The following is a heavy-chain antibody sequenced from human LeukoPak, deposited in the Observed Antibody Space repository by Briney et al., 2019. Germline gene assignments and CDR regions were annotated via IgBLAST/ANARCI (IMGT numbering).Heavy chain of an antibody. V-gene: IGHV1-8*03. CDR1: GGTFSSYA. D-gene: IGHD6-19*01. CDR2: MNPNSGNT. J-gene: IGHJ4*02. CDR3: ARRSTRAGLDY. Sequence: ASVKVSCKASGGTFSSYAINWVRQATGQGLEWMGWMNPNSGNTGYAQKFQGRVTITRNTSISTAYMELSSLRSEDTAVYYCARRSTRAGLDYWGQGTLVTVSS.